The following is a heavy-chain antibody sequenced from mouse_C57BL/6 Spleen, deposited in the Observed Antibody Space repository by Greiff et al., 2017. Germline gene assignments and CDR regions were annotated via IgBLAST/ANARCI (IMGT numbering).Heavy chain of an antibody. V-gene: IGHV1-26*01. J-gene: IGHJ1*03. CDR3: ARIYYGSSHWYFDV. D-gene: IGHD1-1*01. CDR2: INPNNGGT. CDR1: GYTFTDYY. Sequence: EVQLQQSGPELVKPGASVKISCKASGYTFTDYYMNWVKQSHGKSLEWIGDINPNNGGTSYNQKFKGKATLTVDKSSSTAYMELRSLTSEDSAVYYCARIYYGSSHWYFDVWGTGTTVTVSS.